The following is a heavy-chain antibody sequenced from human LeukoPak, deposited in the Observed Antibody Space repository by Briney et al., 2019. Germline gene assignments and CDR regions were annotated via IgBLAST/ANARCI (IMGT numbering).Heavy chain of an antibody. V-gene: IGHV4-59*12. J-gene: IGHJ4*02. CDR1: GGSISSYY. D-gene: IGHD2-2*01. CDR3: ARNLRAAKGGTFDY. Sequence: SETLSLTCTVSGGSISSYYWSWIRQPPGKGLEWIGYIYYSGSTNYNPSLKSRVTISVDTSKNQFSLKLSSVTAADTAVYYCARNLRAAKGGTFDYWGQGTLVTVSS. CDR2: IYYSGST.